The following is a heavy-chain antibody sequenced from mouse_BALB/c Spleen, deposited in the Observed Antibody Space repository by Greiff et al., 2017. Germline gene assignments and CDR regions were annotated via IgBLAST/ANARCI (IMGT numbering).Heavy chain of an antibody. CDR2: IYPSDSYT. V-gene: IGHV1-69*02. D-gene: IGHD2-1*01. CDR3: TRYYGNYEGAMDY. CDR1: GYTFTSYW. Sequence: QVQLQQSGAELVRPGASVKLSCKASGYTFTSYWINWVKQRPGQGLEWIGNIYPSDSYTNYNQKFKDKATLTVDKSSSTAYMQLSSPTSEDSAVYYCTRYYGNYEGAMDYWGQGTSVTVSS. J-gene: IGHJ4*01.